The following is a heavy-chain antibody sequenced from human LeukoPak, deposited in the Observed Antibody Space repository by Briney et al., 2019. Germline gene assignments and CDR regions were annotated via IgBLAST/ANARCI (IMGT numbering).Heavy chain of an antibody. CDR1: GCTFSSYG. CDR2: ISYDGSNK. J-gene: IGHJ4*02. D-gene: IGHD3-10*01. Sequence: GGSLRLSCAVSGCTFSSYGMHWVRQAPGKGLEWVAVISYDGSNKYYADSVKGRFTISRDNSKNTLYLQMNSLRAEDTAVYYCATGEVTMVRGGGYYFDYWGQGTLVTVSS. CDR3: ATGEVTMVRGGGYYFDY. V-gene: IGHV3-30*03.